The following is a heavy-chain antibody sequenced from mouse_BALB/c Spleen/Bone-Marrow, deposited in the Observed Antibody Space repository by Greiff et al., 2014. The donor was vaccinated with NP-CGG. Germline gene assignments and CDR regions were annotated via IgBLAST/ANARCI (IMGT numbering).Heavy chain of an antibody. CDR2: INPYNGKT. V-gene: IGHV1-37*01. Sequence: VQLQQSGPELVKPGASVKISCKASGYSFTGYFMNWVKQSHGKSLEWIGRINPYNGKTFYNQKLKGKATLTADKSSSTAHMEFLSLTSEDSAVYYCGRGAKKYGNYLDYWGQGTTLTVSS. CDR1: GYSFTGYF. J-gene: IGHJ2*01. D-gene: IGHD2-10*02. CDR3: GRGAKKYGNYLDY.